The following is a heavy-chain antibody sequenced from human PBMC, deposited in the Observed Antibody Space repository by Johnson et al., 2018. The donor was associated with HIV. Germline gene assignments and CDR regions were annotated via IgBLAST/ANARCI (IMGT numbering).Heavy chain of an antibody. D-gene: IGHD3-10*01. CDR3: ARATTYYFGSGSPLFAFDI. J-gene: IGHJ3*02. CDR1: GFIFSSYD. Sequence: VQLVESGGGLVQPGGSLRLSCAASGFIFSSYDLHWVRQSTGKGLEWVSAIATAGDTYYPGSVKGRFTISRENAKNSFYLQMNSLRAGDTAVYYCARATTYYFGSGSPLFAFDIWGQGTMVTVSS. V-gene: IGHV3-13*01. CDR2: IATAGDT.